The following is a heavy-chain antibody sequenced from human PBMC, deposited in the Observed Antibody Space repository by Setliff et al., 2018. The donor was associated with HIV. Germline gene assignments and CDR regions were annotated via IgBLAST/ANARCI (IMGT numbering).Heavy chain of an antibody. V-gene: IGHV4-4*07. Sequence: SETLSLTCSLSGDSMSTYYWSWIRQTAGKGLEWIGRIHNSGNTNYNPSFMSRVSMSVDTSKSQFSLKLRSVTAADTAVYYCARALPRAFDIWGQGTMVTVSS. CDR1: GDSMSTYY. J-gene: IGHJ3*02. CDR3: ARALPRAFDI. CDR2: IHNSGNT.